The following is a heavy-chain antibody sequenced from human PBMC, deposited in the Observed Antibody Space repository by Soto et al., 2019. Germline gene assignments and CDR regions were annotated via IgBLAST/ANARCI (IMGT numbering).Heavy chain of an antibody. CDR3: ARQRSEGDYGFEALDI. CDR2: MHYSGST. J-gene: IGHJ3*02. CDR1: GGSISSKY. Sequence: QVQLQESGPGLVKPSETLSLTCTVSGGSISSKYWSWIRQPPGKGLEWIGYMHYSGSTTYNPSLKSRVTISVDTSKNQFSLRLSSVTAADTAVYYCARQRSEGDYGFEALDIWGHGTMVTVSP. V-gene: IGHV4-59*08. D-gene: IGHD4-17*01.